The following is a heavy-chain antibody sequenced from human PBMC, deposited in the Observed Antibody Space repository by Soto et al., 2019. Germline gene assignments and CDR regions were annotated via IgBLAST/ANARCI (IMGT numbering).Heavy chain of an antibody. J-gene: IGHJ4*02. D-gene: IGHD4-17*01. CDR3: ARGGWTTTVTPAPDY. CDR1: GGSISSYY. CDR2: IYYSGST. V-gene: IGHV4-59*01. Sequence: QVQLQESGPGLVKPSETLSLTCTVSGGSISSYYWSWIRQPPGKGLEWIGYIYYSGSTNYNPSLRSRVTISVDTSKYQFSLKLSSVTAADTAVYYCARGGWTTTVTPAPDYWGQGTLVTVST.